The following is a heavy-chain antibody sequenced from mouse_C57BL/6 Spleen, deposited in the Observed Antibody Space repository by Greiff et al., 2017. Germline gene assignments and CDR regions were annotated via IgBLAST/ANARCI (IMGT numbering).Heavy chain of an antibody. J-gene: IGHJ1*03. V-gene: IGHV1-39*01. CDR2: INPNYGTT. CDR1: GYSFTDYN. Sequence: EVQLQQSGPELVKPGASVKISCKASGYSFTDYNMNWVKQSHGQSLEWIGVINPNYGTTSYNQKFKGKATLTVDQSSSTAYMQLNSLTSEDSAVYYCAREHYYGSSSYFDVWGTGTTVTVSS. D-gene: IGHD1-1*01. CDR3: AREHYYGSSSYFDV.